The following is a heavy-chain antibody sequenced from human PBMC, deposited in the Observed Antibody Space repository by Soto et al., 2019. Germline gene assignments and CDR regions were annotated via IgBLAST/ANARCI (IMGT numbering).Heavy chain of an antibody. CDR1: GFTFSSYA. D-gene: IGHD5-18*01. Sequence: QVQLVESGGGVVQPGRSLRLSCAASGFTFSSYAMHWVRQARGKGLEWVAVISYDGSNKYYADSVKGRFTISRDNSKNTLYLQMNSLRAEDTAVYYCARDTDTAMVTFYYYYGMDVWGQGTTVTVSS. CDR3: ARDTDTAMVTFYYYYGMDV. J-gene: IGHJ6*02. CDR2: ISYDGSNK. V-gene: IGHV3-30-3*01.